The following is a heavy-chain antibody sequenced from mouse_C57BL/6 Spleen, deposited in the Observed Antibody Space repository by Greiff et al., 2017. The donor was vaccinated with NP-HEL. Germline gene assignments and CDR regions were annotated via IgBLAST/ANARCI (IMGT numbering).Heavy chain of an antibody. J-gene: IGHJ4*01. CDR3: ARAGDYYGSRGDYAMDY. CDR2: IYPGSGNT. D-gene: IGHD1-1*01. V-gene: IGHV1-76*01. Sequence: VQLQQSGAELVRPGASVKLSCKASGYTFTDYYINWVKQRPGQGLEWIARIYPGSGNTYYNEKFKGKAILTAEKSSSTAYMQLSSLTSEDSAVYFCARAGDYYGSRGDYAMDYWGQGTSVTVSS. CDR1: GYTFTDYY.